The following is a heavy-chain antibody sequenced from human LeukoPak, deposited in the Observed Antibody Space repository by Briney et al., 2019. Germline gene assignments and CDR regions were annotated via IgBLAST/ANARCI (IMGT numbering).Heavy chain of an antibody. CDR2: ISADNGNT. V-gene: IGHV1-18*04. J-gene: IGHJ5*02. D-gene: IGHD6-13*01. CDR1: GYTFTSYG. Sequence: ASVKVSCKGSGYTFTSYGISWVRQAPGEGLEWMGWISADNGNTNYEQKFQGRVTMTTDTSTNTAYMELRSLRSDDTAVYYCARGPRRQQLVQDNWFDPWGQGTLVTVSS. CDR3: ARGPRRQQLVQDNWFDP.